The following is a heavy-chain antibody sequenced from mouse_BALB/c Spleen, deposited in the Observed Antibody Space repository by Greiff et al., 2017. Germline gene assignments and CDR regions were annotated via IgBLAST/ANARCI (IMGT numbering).Heavy chain of an antibody. V-gene: IGHV2-9*02. J-gene: IGHJ3*01. CDR1: GFSFTSYG. Sequence: QVQLKESGPGLVAPSQSLSITCTVSGFSFTSYGVHWVRQPPGKGLEWLGVIWAGGSTNYNSALMSRLSISKDNSKSQVFLKMISLQTDDTAMYYCARDHYYGSSLGRFAYWGQGTLGTVSA. CDR2: IWAGGST. D-gene: IGHD1-1*01. CDR3: ARDHYYGSSLGRFAY.